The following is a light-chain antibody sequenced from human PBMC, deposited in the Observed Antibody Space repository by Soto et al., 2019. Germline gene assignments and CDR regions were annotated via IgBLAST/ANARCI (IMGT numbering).Light chain of an antibody. V-gene: IGLV1-51*02. J-gene: IGLJ1*01. CDR3: GTWDSSLSAYV. Sequence: QSVLTQPPSVSAAPGQKVTISCSGSSSNIGNNYVSWYQQLPGTAPKLLIYEDNKRPSGIPDRFSGSQSGTSATLDITGLQTGDEADFYCGTWDSSLSAYVFGTGTKLTVL. CDR1: SSNIGNNY. CDR2: EDN.